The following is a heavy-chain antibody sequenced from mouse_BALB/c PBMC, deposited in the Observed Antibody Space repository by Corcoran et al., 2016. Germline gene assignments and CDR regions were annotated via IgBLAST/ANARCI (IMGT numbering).Heavy chain of an antibody. CDR2: ISTYTGEP. CDR3: AREPFAMDY. V-gene: IGHV9-3-1*01. J-gene: IGHJ4*01. Sequence: QIQLVQSGPELKKPGETVKISCKASGYTFTNYGMNWVKQAPGKGLKWMGWISTYTGEPTYADDFKGRFAFSLETSASTAYLQIHNLKNEDTATYFCAREPFAMDYWGQGTSVTVSS. CDR1: GYTFTNYG.